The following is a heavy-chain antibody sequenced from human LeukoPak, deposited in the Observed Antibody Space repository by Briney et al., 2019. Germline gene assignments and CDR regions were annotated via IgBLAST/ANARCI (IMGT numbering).Heavy chain of an antibody. Sequence: GGSLRLSCAASGFTFSSYGMHWVRQAPGKGLEWVAVISYDGSNKYYADSVKGRFTISRDNSKNTLYLQMNSLRAEDTAVYYCAKGINTVVPAAPWFDPWGQGTPVTVSS. V-gene: IGHV3-30*18. CDR1: GFTFSSYG. J-gene: IGHJ5*02. D-gene: IGHD2-2*01. CDR3: AKGINTVVPAAPWFDP. CDR2: ISYDGSNK.